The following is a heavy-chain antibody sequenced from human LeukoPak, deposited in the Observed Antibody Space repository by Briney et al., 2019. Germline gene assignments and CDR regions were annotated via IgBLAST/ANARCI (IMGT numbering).Heavy chain of an antibody. CDR3: ARDRSRYSYGSWFDP. CDR2: ISAYNGNT. V-gene: IGHV1-18*01. Sequence: ASVKVSCKASGYTFTSYGISWVRQAPGQGLEWMGWISAYNGNTNYAQKLQGRVTMTTDTSTSTAYMELRSLRSDGTAVYYCARDRSRYSYGSWFDPWGQGTLVTVSS. CDR1: GYTFTSYG. D-gene: IGHD5-18*01. J-gene: IGHJ5*02.